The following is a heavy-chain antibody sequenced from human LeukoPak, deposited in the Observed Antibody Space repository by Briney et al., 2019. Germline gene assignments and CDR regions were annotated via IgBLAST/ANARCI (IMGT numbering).Heavy chain of an antibody. J-gene: IGHJ4*02. CDR2: TYYRSKWYN. CDR1: GDSVSSNSAA. V-gene: IGHV6-1*01. CDR3: AREPIRDYYDSSGYYFLFDY. Sequence: SQTLSLTCAISGDSVSSNSAAWNWIRQSPSRGLEWLVRTYYRSKWYNDYAVSVKSRITINPDTSKNQFSLQLNSVTPEDTAVYYCAREPIRDYYDSSGYYFLFDYWGQGTLVTVSS. D-gene: IGHD3-22*01.